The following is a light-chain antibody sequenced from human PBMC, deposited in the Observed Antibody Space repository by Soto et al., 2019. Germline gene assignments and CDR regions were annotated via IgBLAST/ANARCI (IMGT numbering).Light chain of an antibody. Sequence: EIVLTQSPGTLSLSPGERATLSCRASQSVSSSYLARYQQKPGQAPRLLIYGASSRATGIPDRFSGSGSGTDFTLTISRLEPEDFAVYYCQQYGSSPLYTFGQGTKLGSN. CDR3: QQYGSSPLYT. J-gene: IGKJ2*01. CDR1: QSVSSSY. CDR2: GAS. V-gene: IGKV3-20*01.